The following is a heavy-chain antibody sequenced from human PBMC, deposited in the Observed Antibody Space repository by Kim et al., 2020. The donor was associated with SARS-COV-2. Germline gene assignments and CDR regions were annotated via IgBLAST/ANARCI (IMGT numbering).Heavy chain of an antibody. CDR1: GFTFSSYA. V-gene: IGHV3-33*06. Sequence: GGSLRLSCAASGFTFSSYAMHWVRQAPGKGLEWVAVIWYDGSNKYYADSVKGRFTISRDNSKNTLYLQMNSLRAEDTAVYYCAKDQGWLRKGGFDYWGQGTLVTVSS. CDR2: IWYDGSNK. J-gene: IGHJ4*02. CDR3: AKDQGWLRKGGFDY. D-gene: IGHD5-12*01.